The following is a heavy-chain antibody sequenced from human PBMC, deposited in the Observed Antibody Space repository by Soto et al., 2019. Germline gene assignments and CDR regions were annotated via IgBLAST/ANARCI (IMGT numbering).Heavy chain of an antibody. J-gene: IGHJ4*02. V-gene: IGHV4-4*02. Sequence: QVQLQESGPGLVKPSGTLSLTCAVSGGSFTSNNWWTWVRQPPGQGLEWIGEIYRTGSTNYNPSPKGRGNISPDKSENQFPPKVTSLTAADTAVYYCASRDPGTSVDYWGQGTLVTVSS. CDR2: IYRTGST. CDR3: ASRDPGTSVDY. D-gene: IGHD1-7*01. CDR1: GGSFTSNNW.